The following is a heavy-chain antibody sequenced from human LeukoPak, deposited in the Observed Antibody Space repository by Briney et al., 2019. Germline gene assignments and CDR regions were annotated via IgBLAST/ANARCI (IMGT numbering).Heavy chain of an antibody. CDR1: GGSVSINNW. CDR3: ATTDGYYYNSSGYYGEYGMDV. D-gene: IGHD3-22*01. V-gene: IGHV4-4*02. Sequence: SETLSLTCAVSGGSVSINNWWSWVRQPPGKGLEWIGEIYRDGTTNYNPSLRSRVTILVDKSRNQFSLKLNSVTAADTAVYYCATTDGYYYNSSGYYGEYGMDVWGQGTTVTVSS. J-gene: IGHJ6*02. CDR2: IYRDGTT.